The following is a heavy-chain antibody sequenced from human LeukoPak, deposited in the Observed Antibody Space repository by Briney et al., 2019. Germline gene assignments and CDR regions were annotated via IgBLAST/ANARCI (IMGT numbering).Heavy chain of an antibody. D-gene: IGHD6-13*01. CDR2: IYTSGST. CDR3: ARTTEAHSWQTRYYSYYMDV. J-gene: IGHJ6*03. V-gene: IGHV4-4*07. Sequence: SETLSLTCTVSGGSISSYYWSWIRQPAGKGLEWIGRIYTSGSTNYNPSLKSRVTMSVDTSKNQFSLKPSSVTAADTAVYYCARTTEAHSWQTRYYSYYMDVWGKGTTVTVSS. CDR1: GGSISSYY.